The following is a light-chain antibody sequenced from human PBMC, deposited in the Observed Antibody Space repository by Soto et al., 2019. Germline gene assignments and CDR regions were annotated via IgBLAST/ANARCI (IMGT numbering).Light chain of an antibody. J-gene: IGLJ1*01. Sequence: QSVLTQPPSASGTPGQRVTISCSGSSSNIVSKTVNWYQHLPRTAPKLLIYSNNQRPSGVPDRFSGSKSGTSASLAISGLQSEDEADYYCAAWDASLNGFYVFGTGTKVTVL. CDR3: AAWDASLNGFYV. CDR2: SNN. CDR1: SSNIVSKT. V-gene: IGLV1-44*01.